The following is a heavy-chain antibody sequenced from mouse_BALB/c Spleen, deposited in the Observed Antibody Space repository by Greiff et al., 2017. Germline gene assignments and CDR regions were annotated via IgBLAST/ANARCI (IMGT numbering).Heavy chain of an antibody. V-gene: IGHV1-7*01. D-gene: IGHD2-4*01. J-gene: IGHJ3*01. Sequence: QVHVKQSGAELAKPGASVKMSCKASGYTFTSYWMHWVKQRPGQGLEWIGYINPSTGYTEYNQKFKDKATLTADKSSSTAYMQLSSLTSEDSAVYYCARSGLRRAFAYWGQGTLVTVSA. CDR3: ARSGLRRAFAY. CDR2: INPSTGYT. CDR1: GYTFTSYW.